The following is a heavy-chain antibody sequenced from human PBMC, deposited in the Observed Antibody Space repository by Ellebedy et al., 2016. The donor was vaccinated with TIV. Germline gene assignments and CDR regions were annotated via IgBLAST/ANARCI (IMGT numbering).Heavy chain of an antibody. CDR2: IRYDGSNK. V-gene: IGHV3-30*02. J-gene: IGHJ6*02. D-gene: IGHD3-10*01. CDR1: GFTFSSYG. Sequence: PGGSLRLSCAASGFTFSSYGMHWVRQAPGKGLEWVAFIRYDGSNKYYADSVKGRFTISRDNSKNTLYLQMNSLRAEDTAVYYCAKEGYYYGSGGYGMDVWGQGTTVTVSS. CDR3: AKEGYYYGSGGYGMDV.